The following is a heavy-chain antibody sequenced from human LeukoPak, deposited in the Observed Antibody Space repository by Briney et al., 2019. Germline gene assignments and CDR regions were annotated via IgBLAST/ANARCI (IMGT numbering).Heavy chain of an antibody. V-gene: IGHV4-39*01. J-gene: IGHJ2*01. Sequence: SETLSLTCTVSGGSISSSSYYWGWIRQPPGKGLEWIGSIYYSGSTYYNPSLKSRVTISVDTSKNQFSLKLSSVTAADTAVYYCASDSSGWYNQGYWYFELWGRGTLVTVSS. CDR2: IYYSGST. CDR3: ASDSSGWYNQGYWYFEL. D-gene: IGHD6-19*01. CDR1: GGSISSSSYY.